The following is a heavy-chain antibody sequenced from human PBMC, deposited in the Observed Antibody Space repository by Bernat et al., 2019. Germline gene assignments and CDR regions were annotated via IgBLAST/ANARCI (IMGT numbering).Heavy chain of an antibody. Sequence: QLQLQESGPGLVKPSETLSLTCTVSGGSISSSSYYWGWIRQPPGKGLEWIGSIYYSGSTYYNPSLKSRVTISVDTSKNQFSLKLGSVTAADTAVYYCARDQVPAAIPDYYYYGMDVWGQGTTVTVSS. J-gene: IGHJ6*02. V-gene: IGHV4-39*02. CDR2: IYYSGST. CDR3: ARDQVPAAIPDYYYYGMDV. D-gene: IGHD2-2*02. CDR1: GGSISSSSYY.